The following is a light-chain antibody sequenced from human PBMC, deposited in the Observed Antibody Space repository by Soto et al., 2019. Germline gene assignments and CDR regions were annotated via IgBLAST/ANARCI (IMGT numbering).Light chain of an antibody. V-gene: IGKV3-15*01. CDR1: QSVSSN. J-gene: IGKJ1*01. CDR3: QHYNSYGT. Sequence: EIVLTQSPGTLSLSPGERATLSCRASQSVSSNLAWYQQKPGQAPRLLIYDTSTRATGVPTRFSGSRSGTEFTLTISSLQPDDFATYYCQHYNSYGTFGQGTKVDIK. CDR2: DTS.